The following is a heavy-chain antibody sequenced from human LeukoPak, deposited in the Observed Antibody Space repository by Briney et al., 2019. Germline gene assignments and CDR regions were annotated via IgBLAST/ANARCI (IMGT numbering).Heavy chain of an antibody. J-gene: IGHJ3*02. CDR2: ISGSGGST. Sequence: GGSLRLSCAASGFTFSSYAMSWVRQAPGKGLEWVPAISGSGGSTYYADSVKGRFTISRDNSKNTLYLQMNSLRAEDTAVYYCAKDRRAYCSSTSCYNDAFDIWGQGTMVTVSS. V-gene: IGHV3-23*01. D-gene: IGHD2-2*02. CDR3: AKDRRAYCSSTSCYNDAFDI. CDR1: GFTFSSYA.